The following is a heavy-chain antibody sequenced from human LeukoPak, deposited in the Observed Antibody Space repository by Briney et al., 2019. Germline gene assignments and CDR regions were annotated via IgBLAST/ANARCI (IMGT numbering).Heavy chain of an antibody. CDR3: AKDQKYQLLLTFDT. D-gene: IGHD2-2*01. Sequence: GGPLRLSGAASGFTFSSYGMHWVRQAPGKGLEWVAFIRYDGSNKYYADSVKGRFTISRDNSKNTLYLQRNSLRAEDTAVYYCAKDQKYQLLLTFDTWGQGTMVTVSS. V-gene: IGHV3-30*02. CDR1: GFTFSSYG. J-gene: IGHJ3*02. CDR2: IRYDGSNK.